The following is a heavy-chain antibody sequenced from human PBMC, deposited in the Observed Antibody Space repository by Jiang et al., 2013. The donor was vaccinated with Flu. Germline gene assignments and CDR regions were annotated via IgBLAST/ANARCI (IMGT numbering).Heavy chain of an antibody. Sequence: QTLSLTCGISGDTVSSDSTAWNWIRQSPSGGLEWLGRTYYRSKWSNDYAVSVRSRITINPDTSKNQFSLQLSSVTPDDTAVYYCARGTHKNGMDVWGQGAAVTVSS. D-gene: IGHD1-1*01. J-gene: IGHJ6*02. CDR3: ARGTHKNGMDV. CDR1: GDTVSSDSTA. CDR2: TYYRSKWSN. V-gene: IGHV6-1*01.